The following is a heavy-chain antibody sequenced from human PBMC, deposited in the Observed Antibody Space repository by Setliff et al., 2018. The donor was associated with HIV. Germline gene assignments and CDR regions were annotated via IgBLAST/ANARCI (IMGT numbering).Heavy chain of an antibody. CDR3: ARTYSSNWYIDY. J-gene: IGHJ4*02. CDR2: IYHRGST. Sequence: PSETLSLTCTVSGDSISSNNYYWAWIRQPPGKGLEWIGSIYHRGSTYDSPSLKSRVTISVDTSKNQFSLKLSSVTAADTAIYYCARTYSSNWYIDYWGQGTLVTVSS. D-gene: IGHD6-13*01. CDR1: GDSISSNNYY. V-gene: IGHV4-39*07.